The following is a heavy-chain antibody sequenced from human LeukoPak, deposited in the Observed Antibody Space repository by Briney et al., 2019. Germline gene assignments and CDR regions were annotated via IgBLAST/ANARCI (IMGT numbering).Heavy chain of an antibody. J-gene: IGHJ4*02. Sequence: GGSLRLSCAASGFTFSNYAMSWVRQAPGKGLEWVSAITGSGDRTYYADSVKGRFTISRDNAKNSLYLQMNSLRDEDTAVYFCARDIPDYWGPGTLGTVSS. V-gene: IGHV3-23*01. CDR2: ITGSGDRT. CDR1: GFTFSNYA. CDR3: ARDIPDY.